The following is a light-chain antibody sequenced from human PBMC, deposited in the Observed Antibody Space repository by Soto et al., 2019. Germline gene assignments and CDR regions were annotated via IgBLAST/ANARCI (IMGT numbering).Light chain of an antibody. CDR2: SNN. CDR3: AAWDDSPNGLYV. CDR1: SSNIGSNT. J-gene: IGLJ1*01. Sequence: QSVLTQPPSASGTPGQRVTISCSGSSSNIGSNTVNWYQQLPGTAPKLLIHSNNQRPSGVPDRFSGSKSGTSASLAISGLQSEDEADYYCAAWDDSPNGLYVFGTGTKV. V-gene: IGLV1-44*01.